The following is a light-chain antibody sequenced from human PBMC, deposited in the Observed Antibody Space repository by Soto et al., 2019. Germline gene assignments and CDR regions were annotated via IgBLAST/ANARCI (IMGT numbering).Light chain of an antibody. Sequence: QSALTQPASVSGSPGQSITISCTGTSSDVGGYNYVSWYQQHPGKAPKLMIYEVSNRPSGVSNRFSGSKSGNTASLTISGLQAEDEAEYYCSSYTSSSTLEWVFGGGTKLTVL. CDR3: SSYTSSSTLEWV. J-gene: IGLJ3*02. V-gene: IGLV2-14*01. CDR2: EVS. CDR1: SSDVGGYNY.